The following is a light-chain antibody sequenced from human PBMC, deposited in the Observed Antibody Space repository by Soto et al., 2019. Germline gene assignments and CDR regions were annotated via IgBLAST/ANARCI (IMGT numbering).Light chain of an antibody. Sequence: SYELTQPPSVSVSSGQTASITCSGDKLGDKYACWYQQKPGQSPVLVIYQDSKRPSGIPERFSGSNSGNTATLTISGTQAIDEADYYCQAWDSSTAVFGTGTKLTVL. V-gene: IGLV3-1*01. J-gene: IGLJ1*01. CDR2: QDS. CDR1: KLGDKY. CDR3: QAWDSSTAV.